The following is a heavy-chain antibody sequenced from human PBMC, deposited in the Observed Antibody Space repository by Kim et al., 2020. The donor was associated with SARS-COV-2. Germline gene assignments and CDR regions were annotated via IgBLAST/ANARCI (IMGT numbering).Heavy chain of an antibody. D-gene: IGHD3-10*01. J-gene: IGHJ4*02. V-gene: IGHV3-23*01. Sequence: GGSLRLSCAASGFTFSSYAMSWVRQAPGKGLEWVSAISGSGGSTYYADSVKGRFTISRDNSKNTLYLQMNSLRAEDTAVYYCAKTLNHPLLVWFGFDYWGQGTLVTVSS. CDR2: ISGSGGST. CDR1: GFTFSSYA. CDR3: AKTLNHPLLVWFGFDY.